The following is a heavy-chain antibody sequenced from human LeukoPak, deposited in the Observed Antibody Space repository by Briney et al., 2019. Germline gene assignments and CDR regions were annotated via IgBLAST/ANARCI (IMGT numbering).Heavy chain of an antibody. CDR2: IKQDGSEK. V-gene: IGHV3-7*01. CDR3: ASACSSASCYSRGGY. Sequence: GGSLRLSCAASGFTFSSYWMSWVRQAPGKGLEWVANIKQDGSEKYYVDSVKGRFTISRDNAKNSLYLQMNSLRAEDTAVYYCASACSSASCYSRGGYWGQGTLVSVGS. D-gene: IGHD2-2*01. J-gene: IGHJ4*02. CDR1: GFTFSSYW.